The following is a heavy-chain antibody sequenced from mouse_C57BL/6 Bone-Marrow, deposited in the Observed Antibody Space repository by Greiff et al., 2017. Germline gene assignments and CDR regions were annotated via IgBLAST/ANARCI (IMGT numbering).Heavy chain of an antibody. V-gene: IGHV5-2*03. CDR3: GGRLGKDY. Sequence: EVKLVESGGGLVQPGESLKLSCESNEYEFPSHDMSWVRKTPEKRLELVAAINSDGGSTYYPDTMERRFIISRDNTKKTLYLQMSSLRTEDPALYECGGRLGKDYWGQGTTLTVSS. J-gene: IGHJ2*01. CDR1: EYEFPSHD. D-gene: IGHD4-1*01. CDR2: INSDGGST.